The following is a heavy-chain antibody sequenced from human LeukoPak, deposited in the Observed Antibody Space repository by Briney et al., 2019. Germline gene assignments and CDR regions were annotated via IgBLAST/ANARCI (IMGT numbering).Heavy chain of an antibody. Sequence: KSSETLSLTCTVSGGSISSYYWSWIRQPPGKGLEWIGYIYYSGSTNYNPSLKSRVTMSVDTSKNQFSLKLSSVTAADTAVYYCARDTSGWHSYAFDCWGQGTLVTVSS. V-gene: IGHV4-59*12. D-gene: IGHD6-19*01. J-gene: IGHJ4*02. CDR1: GGSISSYY. CDR3: ARDTSGWHSYAFDC. CDR2: IYYSGST.